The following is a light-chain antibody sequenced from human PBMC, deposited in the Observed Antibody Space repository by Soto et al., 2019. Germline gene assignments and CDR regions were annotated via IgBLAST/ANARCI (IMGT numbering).Light chain of an antibody. Sequence: QPVLTQPPSASGTPGQRVTISCSGSSSNIGSNTVNWYQQLPGTAPKVLIYSNNQRPSGVPDRFSGSKSGTSGSLAISGLQSEDEADYHCAAWDDSLNGVVFGGGTKLTVL. CDR3: AAWDDSLNGVV. V-gene: IGLV1-44*01. J-gene: IGLJ3*02. CDR2: SNN. CDR1: SSNIGSNT.